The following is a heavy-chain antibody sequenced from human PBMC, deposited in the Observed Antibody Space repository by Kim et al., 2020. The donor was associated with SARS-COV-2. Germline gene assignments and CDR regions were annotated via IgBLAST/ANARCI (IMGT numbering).Heavy chain of an antibody. D-gene: IGHD2-2*01. V-gene: IGHV3-48*02. CDR3: ARGSCSSTSCATDL. J-gene: IGHJ2*01. CDR1: GFTFSSYS. CDR2: ISSRSTTL. Sequence: GGSLRLSCAASGFTFSSYSMNWVRQAPGKGLEWLSYISSRSTTLYYADSVKGRFTISRDNAKNSLYLQMNSLRDEDTAVYYCARGSCSSTSCATDLWGRGTLVTVSS.